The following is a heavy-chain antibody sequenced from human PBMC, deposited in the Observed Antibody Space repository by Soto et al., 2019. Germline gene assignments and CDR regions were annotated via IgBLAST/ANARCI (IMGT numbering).Heavy chain of an antibody. D-gene: IGHD2-15*01. V-gene: IGHV3-21*01. J-gene: IGHJ5*02. CDR3: ARGYTGYCSGGTCYRFDP. CDR2: ISSSASHI. Sequence: EVQLVKSGGGLVKPGGSLRLSCAASGFSFSSYSMNWVRQAPGKGLEWVSSISSSASHINYADSVKGRFTISRDNAKKSPYLQMNSLRAEDTAVYYCARGYTGYCSGGTCYRFDPCGLGTLVTVSS. CDR1: GFSFSSYS.